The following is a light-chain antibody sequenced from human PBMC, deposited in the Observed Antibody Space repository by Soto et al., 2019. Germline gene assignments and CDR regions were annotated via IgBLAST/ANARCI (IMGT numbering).Light chain of an antibody. J-gene: IGLJ2*01. CDR1: SSDVGGYNY. CDR3: SSYKV. V-gene: IGLV2-14*01. CDR2: EVS. Sequence: QSALTQPASGSGSPGQSITISCTGTSSDVGGYNYVSWYQQNPGKAPKLMIYEVSNRPSGVSNRFSGSKSGNTASLTISGLQAEDEADSYCSSYKVFGGGTKLTVL.